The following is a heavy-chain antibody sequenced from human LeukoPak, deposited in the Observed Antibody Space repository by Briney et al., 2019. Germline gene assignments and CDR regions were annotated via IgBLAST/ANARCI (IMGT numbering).Heavy chain of an antibody. CDR1: GYTFTTYD. Sequence: ASVTVSCKASGYTFTTYDINWVRQAPGQGLEWMGWTNPNSGYTGYAQTFQGRVTITRDTSISTAYMELSSLRSEDTAVYYCARVAGSIDYWGQGTLVTVSS. CDR2: TNPNSGYT. D-gene: IGHD6-19*01. V-gene: IGHV1-8*03. CDR3: ARVAGSIDY. J-gene: IGHJ4*02.